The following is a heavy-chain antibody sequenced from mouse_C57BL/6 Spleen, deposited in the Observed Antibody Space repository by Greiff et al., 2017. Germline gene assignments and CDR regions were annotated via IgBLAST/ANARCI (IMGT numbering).Heavy chain of an antibody. CDR2: IDPETGGT. CDR1: GYTFTDYE. J-gene: IGHJ2*01. Sequence: VQLQQSGAELVRPGASVTLSCKASGYTFTDYEMHWVKQTPVPGLEWIGAIDPETGGTAYNQKFKGKAILTADKSSSTAYMELRSLTSEDSAFYYCTREGLGKYYFDYWGQGTTLTVSS. CDR3: TREGLGKYYFDY. D-gene: IGHD4-1*01. V-gene: IGHV1-15*01.